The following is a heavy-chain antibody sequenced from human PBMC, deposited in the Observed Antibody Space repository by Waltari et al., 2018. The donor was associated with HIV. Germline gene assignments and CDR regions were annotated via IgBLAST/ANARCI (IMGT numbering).Heavy chain of an antibody. CDR3: ARDLGYCNSYTCGPFDY. D-gene: IGHD2-2*01. CDR1: GGTFSSYK. J-gene: IGHJ4*02. V-gene: IGHV1-69*14. Sequence: QVQLVQSGAEVKNPGSSVRVSCKTSGGTFSSYKISWGRQAPGQGLEWMGGIIPFFGSANYAQKFQCRVTIAADKSTSTVYMYLSSLRSDDTAVYYCARDLGYCNSYTCGPFDYWGQGTLVTVSS. CDR2: IIPFFGSA.